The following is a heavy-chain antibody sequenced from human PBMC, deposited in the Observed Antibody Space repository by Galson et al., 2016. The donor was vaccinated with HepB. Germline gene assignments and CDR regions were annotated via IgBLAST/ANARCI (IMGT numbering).Heavy chain of an antibody. Sequence: SLRLSCAASGFTVSSNYIRWVRQAPGKGLEWVSVTYSGGSTYYADSVKGRFTISRDNSKNTLYLQMNSLRAEDTAVYYCARVMSVSDAFDIWGQGTMVTVSS. J-gene: IGHJ3*02. CDR1: GFTVSSNY. CDR2: TYSGGST. V-gene: IGHV3-66*01. D-gene: IGHD4-11*01. CDR3: ARVMSVSDAFDI.